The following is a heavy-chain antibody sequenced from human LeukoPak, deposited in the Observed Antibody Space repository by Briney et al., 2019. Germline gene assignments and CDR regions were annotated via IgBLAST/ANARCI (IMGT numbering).Heavy chain of an antibody. CDR1: GGSISSYY. CDR3: ARAIRYSSSRGWFDP. D-gene: IGHD6-13*01. V-gene: IGHV4-59*01. Sequence: SETLSLTCTVSGGSISSYYWSWIRQPPGKGLEWIGYIYYSGSTNYNPSLKSRVTISVDTSKNRFSLKLSSVTAADTAVYYCARAIRYSSSRGWFDPWGQGTLSPSPQ. CDR2: IYYSGST. J-gene: IGHJ5*02.